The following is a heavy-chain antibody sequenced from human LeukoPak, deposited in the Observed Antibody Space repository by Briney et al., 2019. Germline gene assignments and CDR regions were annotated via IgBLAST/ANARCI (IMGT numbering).Heavy chain of an antibody. D-gene: IGHD6-13*01. V-gene: IGHV3-23*01. CDR1: GFTFTNFV. CDR3: AGSWSPYDAFDI. CDR2: ISRTDGNT. Sequence: GGSLRLSCAASGFTFTNFVMNWVRQAPGKGLEWVSSISRTDGNTDYADSVKGRFAISRDNSKNTVYLQMNSLRAEDTAVYYCAGSWSPYDAFDIWGQGTMVSVSS. J-gene: IGHJ3*02.